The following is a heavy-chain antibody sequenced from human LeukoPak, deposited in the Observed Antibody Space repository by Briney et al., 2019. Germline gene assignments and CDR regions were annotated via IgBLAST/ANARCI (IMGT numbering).Heavy chain of an antibody. CDR1: GFTFTTYA. CDR2: ISGSGDTT. J-gene: IGHJ4*02. V-gene: IGHV3-23*01. CDR3: AKDRGY. Sequence: GGSLRLSCTASGFTFTTYAMIWVRQAPGQGLEWVSAISGSGDTTHYADSVRGRFTISRDNFKNTPYLQMNSLTAGDTAVYYCAKDRGYWGQGTLVTVSS.